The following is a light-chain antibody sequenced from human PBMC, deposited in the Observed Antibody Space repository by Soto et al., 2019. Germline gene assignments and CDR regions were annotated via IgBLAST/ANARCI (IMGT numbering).Light chain of an antibody. CDR2: DDN. CDR3: GSWASSLSAYV. CDR1: SSNIGSNT. Sequence: QSALTHPPSASGTPGQRVTISCSGSSSNIGSNTVNWYQQLPGTAPKLLIYDDNKRPSGIPDRFSGSKSGTSATLGITGFQTGDEADYYCGSWASSLSAYVFGTGTKVTVL. J-gene: IGLJ1*01. V-gene: IGLV1-51*01.